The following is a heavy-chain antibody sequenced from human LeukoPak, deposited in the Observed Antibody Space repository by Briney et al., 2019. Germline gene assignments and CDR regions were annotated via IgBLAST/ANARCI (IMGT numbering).Heavy chain of an antibody. CDR2: ISWHSGSI. Sequence: GRSLRLSCAASGFTFDDYAMHWVRQAPGKGLEWVSGISWHSGSIGYADSVKGRFTISRDNAKNSLYLQMNSLRAEDTALYYCAKDPTYYYGPGSYFDYWGQGTLVTVSS. CDR3: AKDPTYYYGPGSYFDY. CDR1: GFTFDDYA. V-gene: IGHV3-9*01. J-gene: IGHJ4*02. D-gene: IGHD3-10*01.